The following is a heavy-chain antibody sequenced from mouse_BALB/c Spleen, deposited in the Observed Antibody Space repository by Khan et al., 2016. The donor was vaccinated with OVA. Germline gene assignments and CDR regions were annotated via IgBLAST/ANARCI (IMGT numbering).Heavy chain of an antibody. V-gene: IGHV1S136*01. Sequence: VQLQQPGPELVKPGASVRMSCKASGFTFADYVMHWVRQKPGQGLEWIGYIYPYNDATESTERFKGKATLTLDKSSSTAYMDLTSLTSADSAVYYCGRSATDYYTVDYWGQGTSVTVSS. CDR1: GFTFADYV. D-gene: IGHD1-1*01. CDR3: GRSATDYYTVDY. CDR2: IYPYNDAT. J-gene: IGHJ4*01.